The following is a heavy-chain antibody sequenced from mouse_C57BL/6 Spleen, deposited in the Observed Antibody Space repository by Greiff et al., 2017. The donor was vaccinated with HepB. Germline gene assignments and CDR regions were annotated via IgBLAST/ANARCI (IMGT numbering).Heavy chain of an antibody. D-gene: IGHD1-1*01. Sequence: QVQLQQSGAELVRPGTSVKVSCKASGYAFTNYLIEWVKQRPGQGLEWIGVINPGSGGTNYNEKFKGKATLTADKSSSTAYMQLSNLTSEDSAVYFCARRYYGSERYFDYWGQGTTLTVSS. J-gene: IGHJ2*01. CDR3: ARRYYGSERYFDY. CDR2: INPGSGGT. V-gene: IGHV1-54*01. CDR1: GYAFTNYL.